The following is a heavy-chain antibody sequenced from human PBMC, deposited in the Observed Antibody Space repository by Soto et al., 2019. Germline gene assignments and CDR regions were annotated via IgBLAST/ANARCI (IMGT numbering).Heavy chain of an antibody. V-gene: IGHV6-1*01. J-gene: IGHJ6*02. CDR3: AMGIVVVPAARGGMDV. CDR2: TYYRSKWYN. CDR1: GDSVSSNSAA. Sequence: SPTLSLTCVISGDSVSSNSAAWNWIRQSPSRGLVWLGRTYYRSKWYNDYAVSVKSRITINPDTSKNQFSLQLNSVTPEDTAVYYCAMGIVVVPAARGGMDVWGQGTTVTVAS. D-gene: IGHD2-2*01.